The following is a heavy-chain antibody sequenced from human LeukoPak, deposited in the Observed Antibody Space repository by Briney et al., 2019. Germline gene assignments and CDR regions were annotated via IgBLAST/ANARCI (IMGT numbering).Heavy chain of an antibody. CDR2: IYYSGRT. V-gene: IGHV4-61*01. J-gene: IGHJ2*01. CDR1: GGSVSSGSYY. Sequence: PSEPLSLTCTVSGGSVSSGSYYWSWIRQPPGKGLEWVGYIYYSGRTNYNPSLKSRVTISVAASKNQFSLKLSSVTAADTAVYYCARGGYGQKNWYFDLWGRGTLVTVSS. CDR3: ARGGYGQKNWYFDL. D-gene: IGHD5-12*01.